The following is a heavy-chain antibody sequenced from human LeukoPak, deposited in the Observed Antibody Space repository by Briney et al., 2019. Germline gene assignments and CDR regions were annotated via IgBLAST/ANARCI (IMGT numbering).Heavy chain of an antibody. Sequence: GGSLRLSCAASGFTFSSYGMHWVRQAPGKGLEWVSYISSSSSTIYYADSVKGRFTISRDNAKNSLYLQMNSLRAEDTAVYYCARDRAYYYYYYMDVWGKGTTVTVSS. D-gene: IGHD3-10*01. V-gene: IGHV3-48*01. CDR1: GFTFSSYG. J-gene: IGHJ6*03. CDR3: ARDRAYYYYYYMDV. CDR2: ISSSSSTI.